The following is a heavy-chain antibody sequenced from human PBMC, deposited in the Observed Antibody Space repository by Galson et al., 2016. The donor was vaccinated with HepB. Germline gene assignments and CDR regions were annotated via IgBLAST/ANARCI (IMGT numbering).Heavy chain of an antibody. Sequence: SLRLSCAASGFIFSDFSLNWVRQAPGKGLEWVAYIGSSGAKYYADPVKGRFTISRDNAKNSLYLQMSSLRAEDTAVYYCARGMEFWGRGTLVTVSS. D-gene: IGHD3-10*01. J-gene: IGHJ4*02. CDR1: GFIFSDFS. V-gene: IGHV3-69-1*01. CDR3: ARGMEF. CDR2: IGSSGAK.